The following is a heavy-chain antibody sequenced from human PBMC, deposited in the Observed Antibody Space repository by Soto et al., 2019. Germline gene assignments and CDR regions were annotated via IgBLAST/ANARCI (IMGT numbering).Heavy chain of an antibody. J-gene: IGHJ4*02. CDR2: IYSLGNT. D-gene: IGHD3-22*01. CDR3: GRQIYDSSGYYYAY. V-gene: IGHV4-39*01. Sequence: QLQLQESGPGLVKPSETLSLTCTVSGGSSSSSYHYWGWIRQPPGQGLEWLGTIYSLGNTYYNPSLKSRVTISVDKSKSQLFLKLSSVTAPDTAVYYCGRQIYDSSGYYYAYWGQGTLVTVSS. CDR1: GGSSSSSYHY.